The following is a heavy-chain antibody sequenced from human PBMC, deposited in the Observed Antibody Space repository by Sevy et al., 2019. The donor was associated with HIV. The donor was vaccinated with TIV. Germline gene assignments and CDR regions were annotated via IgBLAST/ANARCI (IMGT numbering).Heavy chain of an antibody. CDR2: SYYSGST. CDR1: GGSISSYY. V-gene: IGHV4-59*01. J-gene: IGHJ6*02. CDR3: ARWAVGGDFRPRQGYYYGMDV. D-gene: IGHD2-21*02. Sequence: SETLSLTCTVSGGSISSYYWSWIRQPPGKGLEWIGYSYYSGSTNYNPSLKSRVTISVDTSKNQFSLKLSSVTAADTAVYYCARWAVGGDFRPRQGYYYGMDVWGQGTTVTVSS.